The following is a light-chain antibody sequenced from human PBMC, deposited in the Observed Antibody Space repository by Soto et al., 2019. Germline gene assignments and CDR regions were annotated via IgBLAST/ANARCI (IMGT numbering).Light chain of an antibody. CDR2: DNN. Sequence: QSVLTQPPSVSAAPGQKVTISCSGSSSNIGNNYGSWYQQLPGTAPKLLIYDNNKRPSGIPDRFSGSKSGTSATLGITGLQTGDEADYYCGTWDSSLSAGGVFGNGTKLTVL. J-gene: IGLJ1*01. V-gene: IGLV1-51*01. CDR1: SSNIGNNY. CDR3: GTWDSSLSAGGV.